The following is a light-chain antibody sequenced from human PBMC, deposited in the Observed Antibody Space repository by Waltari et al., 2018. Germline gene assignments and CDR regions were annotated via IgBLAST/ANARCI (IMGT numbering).Light chain of an antibody. CDR2: AAS. CDR3: QHSYSTPPFT. Sequence: DIQMTQSPSSLSASVGARVTIPCRASQTISIYLNWFQQKPGKAPKLLIYAASSLQSGVPSRFSGSGSGTYFTLTISSLQPEDFATYYCQHSYSTPPFTFGPGTKVDIK. CDR1: QTISIY. J-gene: IGKJ3*01. V-gene: IGKV1-39*01.